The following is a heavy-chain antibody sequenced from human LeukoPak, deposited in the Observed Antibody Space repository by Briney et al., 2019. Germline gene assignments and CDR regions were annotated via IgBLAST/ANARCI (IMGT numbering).Heavy chain of an antibody. J-gene: IGHJ4*02. V-gene: IGHV1-8*01. CDR1: GYTFTSYD. CDR3: ATDIVAVARYYFDY. D-gene: IGHD2-2*01. Sequence: ASVKVSCKASGYTFTSYDINWVRQATGQGLEWMGWMNPNSGNTGYAQKFQGRVTMTRNTSISTAYMELSSLRSEDTAVYYCATDIVAVARYYFDYWGQGTLVTVSS. CDR2: MNPNSGNT.